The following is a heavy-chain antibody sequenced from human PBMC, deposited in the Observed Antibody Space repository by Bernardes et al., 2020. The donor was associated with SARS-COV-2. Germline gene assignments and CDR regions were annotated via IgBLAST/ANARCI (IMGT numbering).Heavy chain of an antibody. CDR1: GFTFDDYA. Sequence: GGPLRLSCAASGFTFDDYAMHWVRRAPGKGLEWVSGISWNSGSIGYADSVKGRFTISRDNAKNSLYLQMNSLRAEDTALYYCASPVAGGMDVWGQGTTVTVSS. D-gene: IGHD6-19*01. V-gene: IGHV3-9*01. J-gene: IGHJ6*02. CDR3: ASPVAGGMDV. CDR2: ISWNSGSI.